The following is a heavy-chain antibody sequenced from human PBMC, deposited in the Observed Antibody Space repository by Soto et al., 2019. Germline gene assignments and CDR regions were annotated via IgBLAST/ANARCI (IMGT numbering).Heavy chain of an antibody. CDR3: ATKPNGLYYFDY. J-gene: IGHJ4*02. D-gene: IGHD2-8*01. V-gene: IGHV4-59*01. Sequence: SETLSLTCTVSGGSISSYYWSWIRQPPGKGLEWIGYIYYSGSTNYNPSLKSRVTISVDTSKNQFSLKLSSVTAADTAVYYCATKPNGLYYFDYWGQGALVTVSS. CDR1: GGSISSYY. CDR2: IYYSGST.